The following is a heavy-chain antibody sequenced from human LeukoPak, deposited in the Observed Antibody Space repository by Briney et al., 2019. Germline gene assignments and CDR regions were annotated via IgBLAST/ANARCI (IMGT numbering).Heavy chain of an antibody. D-gene: IGHD3-3*01. CDR2: IYYSGST. Sequence: PSEALSLTCTVSGGSISSGGYYWSWIRQHPGKGLEWIGYIYYSGSTYYNPSLKSRVTISVDTSKNQFSLKLSSVTAADTAVYYCARVFVYDFWSGYYFDYWGQGTLVTVSS. CDR3: ARVFVYDFWSGYYFDY. J-gene: IGHJ4*02. V-gene: IGHV4-31*03. CDR1: GGSISSGGYY.